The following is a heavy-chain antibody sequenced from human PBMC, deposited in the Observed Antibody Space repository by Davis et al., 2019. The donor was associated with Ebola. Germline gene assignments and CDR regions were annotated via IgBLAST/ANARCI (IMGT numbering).Heavy chain of an antibody. J-gene: IGHJ5*02. CDR1: GYTFTGYY. Sequence: ASVKVSCKASGYTFTGYYMHWVRQAPGQGLEWMGRINPNSGGTNYAQKFQGRVTMTRNTSISTAYMELSSLRSEDTAVYYCARVKPWLDEYNWFDPWGQGTLVTVSS. V-gene: IGHV1-2*06. CDR2: INPNSGGT. CDR3: ARVKPWLDEYNWFDP. D-gene: IGHD6-19*01.